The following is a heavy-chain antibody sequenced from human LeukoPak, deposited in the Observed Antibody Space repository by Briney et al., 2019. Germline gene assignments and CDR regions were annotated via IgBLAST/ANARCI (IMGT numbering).Heavy chain of an antibody. CDR1: GGTFSSYA. CDR3: ARTRAGIAAAGGGTWFDY. Sequence: SVKVSCKASGGTFSSYAISWVRQAPGQGLEWMGGIIPIFGTANYAQKLQGRVTITADESTSTAYMELSSLRSEDTAVYYCARTRAGIAAAGGGTWFDYWGQGTLVTVSS. V-gene: IGHV1-69*13. CDR2: IIPIFGTA. D-gene: IGHD6-13*01. J-gene: IGHJ4*02.